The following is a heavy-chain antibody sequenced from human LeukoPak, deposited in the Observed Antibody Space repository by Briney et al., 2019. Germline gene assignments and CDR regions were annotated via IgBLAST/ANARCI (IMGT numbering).Heavy chain of an antibody. CDR2: ISAYNGNT. J-gene: IGHJ4*02. V-gene: IGHV1-18*01. CDR1: GYTFTSYG. D-gene: IGHD5-18*01. Sequence: GASVKVSCKASGYTFTSYGISWVRQAPGQGLEWMGWISAYNGNTNYARKPQGRVTMTTDTSTSTAYMELRSLRSDDTAVYYCARAKDSYGYSGFDYWGQGTLVTVSS. CDR3: ARAKDSYGYSGFDY.